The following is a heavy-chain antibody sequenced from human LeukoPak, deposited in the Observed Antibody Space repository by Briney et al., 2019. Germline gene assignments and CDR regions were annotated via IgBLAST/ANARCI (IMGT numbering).Heavy chain of an antibody. Sequence: GESLKISCKGSGYSFSNYWIGWVRQMPGKGLEWMGIIYPGDSETRYSPSFEGQVTISADKSISTAYLQWSSLKASDTAMYYCARHDFSGSYYFDYWGQGTLVTVSS. D-gene: IGHD1-26*01. V-gene: IGHV5-51*01. CDR1: GYSFSNYW. CDR2: IYPGDSET. CDR3: ARHDFSGSYYFDY. J-gene: IGHJ4*02.